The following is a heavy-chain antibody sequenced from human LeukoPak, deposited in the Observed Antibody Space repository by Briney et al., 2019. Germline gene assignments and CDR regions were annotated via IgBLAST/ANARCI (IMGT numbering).Heavy chain of an antibody. CDR1: GFTFSSYG. CDR2: IWYDGSNK. D-gene: IGHD2-15*01. J-gene: IGHJ4*02. V-gene: IGHV3-33*06. Sequence: GRSLRLSCAASGFTFSSYGMHWVRQAPGKGLEWVAVIWYDGSNKYYADSVKGRFTISRDNSKNTLYLQMNSLRAEDTAVYYCAKETYYCSGGSCYSGYFDYWGQGTLVTVSS. CDR3: AKETYYCSGGSCYSGYFDY.